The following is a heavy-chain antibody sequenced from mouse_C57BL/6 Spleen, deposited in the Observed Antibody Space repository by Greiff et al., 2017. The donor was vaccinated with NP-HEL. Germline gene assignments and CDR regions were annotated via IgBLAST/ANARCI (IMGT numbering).Heavy chain of an antibody. CDR1: GYTFTDYY. CDR3: ASYDGYYHVPWFAY. Sequence: EVQLQQSGPELVKPGASVKISCKASGYTFTDYYMNWVKQSHGKSLEWIGAINPNNGGASSNQKFKGKATLTVDKSSSTAYMELRSLTSEDSAVYYCASYDGYYHVPWFAYWGQGTLVTVSA. D-gene: IGHD2-3*01. CDR2: INPNNGGA. V-gene: IGHV1-26*01. J-gene: IGHJ3*01.